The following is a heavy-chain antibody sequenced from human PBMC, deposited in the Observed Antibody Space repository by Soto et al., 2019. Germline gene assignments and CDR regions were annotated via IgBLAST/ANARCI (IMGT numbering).Heavy chain of an antibody. D-gene: IGHD3-16*02. CDR3: ARSNTYYDYIWGSYRYGYFDY. Sequence: ETLSLTCTVSGGSISSYYWSWIRQPPGKGLEWIGYIYYSGSTNYNPSLKSRDTISVDTSKNQFSLKLSSVTAADTAVYYCARSNTYYDYIWGSYRYGYFDYWGQGTLVTVSS. CDR2: IYYSGST. CDR1: GGSISSYY. J-gene: IGHJ4*02. V-gene: IGHV4-59*01.